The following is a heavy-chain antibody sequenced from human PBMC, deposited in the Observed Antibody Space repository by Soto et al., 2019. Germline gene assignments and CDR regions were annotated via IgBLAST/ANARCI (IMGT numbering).Heavy chain of an antibody. CDR3: ARDLTGDVGG. J-gene: IGHJ4*02. Sequence: HVQLVQSGAEVKKPGASVKVSCKASGYTFTDSAMNWVRQAPGQGLEWMAWINPNSGATRYAQKFQGRVTTTRDTSITTGYMELSRLTSDDTAVYYCARDLTGDVGGWGQGTLVTVSS. V-gene: IGHV1-2*02. D-gene: IGHD7-27*01. CDR1: GYTFTDSA. CDR2: INPNSGAT.